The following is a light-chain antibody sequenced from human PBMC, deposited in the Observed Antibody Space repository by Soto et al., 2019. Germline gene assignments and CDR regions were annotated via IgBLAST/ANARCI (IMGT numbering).Light chain of an antibody. CDR1: QSISRY. V-gene: IGKV1-39*01. CDR3: QQSYNTPWT. Sequence: DIQMTQSPSSLSASVRDRVTITCRASQSISRYLNWYQQLPGKAPKLLIYGASGLQSGVPSRFSCSGSGTYFTLTISSLQPEDSATYFCQQSYNTPWTFGQGTKVEIK. J-gene: IGKJ1*01. CDR2: GAS.